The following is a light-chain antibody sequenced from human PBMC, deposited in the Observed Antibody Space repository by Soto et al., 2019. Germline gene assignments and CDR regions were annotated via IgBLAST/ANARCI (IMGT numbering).Light chain of an antibody. CDR1: QSISSW. J-gene: IGKJ5*01. CDR3: QPSQGT. Sequence: DIQMTQSPSTLSASVGDRVTITCRASQSISSWLAWYQQKPGKAPKLLIYKASSLESGVPSRFSGSGSGTEFTLTISSLQPDDFATYYCQPSQGTFGQGTRLEIK. CDR2: KAS. V-gene: IGKV1-5*03.